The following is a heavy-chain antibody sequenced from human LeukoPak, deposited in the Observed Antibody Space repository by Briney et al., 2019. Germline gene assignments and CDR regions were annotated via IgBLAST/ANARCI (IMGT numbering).Heavy chain of an antibody. CDR3: AREGSGSYVDY. V-gene: IGHV4-31*03. CDR1: GGSISSGGYY. J-gene: IGHJ4*02. Sequence: SETLSLTCTVSGGSISSGGYYWSWIRQHPGKGLEWIGYIYYSGSTYYNPSLKSRVTISVDTSKNQFSLKLSSVTAADTAVYYCAREGSGSYVDYWGQGTRVTVSS. D-gene: IGHD1-26*01. CDR2: IYYSGST.